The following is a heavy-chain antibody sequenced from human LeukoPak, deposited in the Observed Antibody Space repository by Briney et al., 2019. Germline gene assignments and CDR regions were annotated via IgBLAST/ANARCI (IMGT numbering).Heavy chain of an antibody. CDR3: ASHWAQQLVSDY. Sequence: GGSPRLSCAASGFTFSSYAMSWVRQAPGKGLEWVAVISYDGRNKYYADSVKGRFTVSRDNSKNTLYLQMNSLRVEDTAVYYCASHWAQQLVSDYWGQGTLVTVSS. CDR2: ISYDGRNK. CDR1: GFTFSSYA. D-gene: IGHD6-13*01. J-gene: IGHJ4*02. V-gene: IGHV3-30*03.